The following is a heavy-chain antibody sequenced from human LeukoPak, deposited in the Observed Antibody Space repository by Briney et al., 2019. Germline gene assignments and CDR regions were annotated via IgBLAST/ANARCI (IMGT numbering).Heavy chain of an antibody. D-gene: IGHD6-13*01. J-gene: IGHJ3*02. Sequence: TGGSLRLSCAASGFTFSNYWMNWVRQAPGKGLVWVARINADGRSTSYADSVKGRFTISRDNAKNTLYVQMNSLGAEDTAVYYCARLYSSWYAFDIWGQGTMVIVSS. CDR1: GFTFSNYW. CDR2: INADGRST. V-gene: IGHV3-74*01. CDR3: ARLYSSWYAFDI.